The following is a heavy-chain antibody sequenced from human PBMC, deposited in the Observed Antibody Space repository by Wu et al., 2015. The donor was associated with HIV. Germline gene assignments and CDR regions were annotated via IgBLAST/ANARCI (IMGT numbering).Heavy chain of an antibody. V-gene: IGHV1-18*01. J-gene: IGHJ6*02. D-gene: IGHD2-21*01. CDR1: DYTFTTYS. Sequence: QVQLVQSGGEVKKPGASVKVSCKASDYTFTTYSISWVRQAPGQGLEYMGWIMGDSGSTNYAQRFQGRVTMTIDTSTNTGYLELGSLRSDDTAVYYCGRVWGCGFTTCYWRVDVWGQGTTVIVSS. CDR3: GRVWGCGFTTCYWRVDV. CDR2: IMGDSGST.